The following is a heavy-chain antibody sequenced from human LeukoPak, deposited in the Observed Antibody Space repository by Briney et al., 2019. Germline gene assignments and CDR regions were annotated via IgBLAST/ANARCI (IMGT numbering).Heavy chain of an antibody. D-gene: IGHD6-19*01. V-gene: IGHV1-8*01. CDR2: MNPNSGNT. J-gene: IGHJ4*02. CDR1: GYTFTSYD. CDR3: ARAGAKGIAVAGR. Sequence: GASVKVSCKASGYTFTSYDINWVRQATGQGLEWMGWMNPNSGNTGYAQKFQGRVTMTRDTSISTAYMELSRLRSDDTAVYYCARAGAKGIAVAGRWGQGTLVTVSS.